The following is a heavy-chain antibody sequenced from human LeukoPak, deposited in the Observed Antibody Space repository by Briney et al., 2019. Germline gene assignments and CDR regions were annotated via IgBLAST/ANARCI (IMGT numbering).Heavy chain of an antibody. CDR3: ARGNWNDAGGFDY. CDR2: ISSSSSYT. CDR1: GFTFSDYY. D-gene: IGHD1-20*01. Sequence: GGSLRLSCAASGFTFSDYYMSWIRQAPGKGLEWVSYISSSSSYTNYADSVKGRYTISRDNAKNSLYLQMSSLRAEDTAVYYCARGNWNDAGGFDYWGQGTLVTVSS. J-gene: IGHJ4*02. V-gene: IGHV3-11*06.